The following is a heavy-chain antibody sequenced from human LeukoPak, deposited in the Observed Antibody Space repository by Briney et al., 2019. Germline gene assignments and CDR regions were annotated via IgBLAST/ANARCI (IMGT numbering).Heavy chain of an antibody. J-gene: IGHJ3*01. Sequence: SVKVSCKASGFTFTSSAVQWVRQARGQRLEWIGWIVVGSGNTNYAQKFQERVTITRDMSTSLVYMELSSLRSEDTAVYYCAAEAAYYYDSRDAFDVWGQGTMVTVSS. CDR3: AAEAAYYYDSRDAFDV. CDR2: IVVGSGNT. V-gene: IGHV1-58*01. CDR1: GFTFTSSA. D-gene: IGHD3-22*01.